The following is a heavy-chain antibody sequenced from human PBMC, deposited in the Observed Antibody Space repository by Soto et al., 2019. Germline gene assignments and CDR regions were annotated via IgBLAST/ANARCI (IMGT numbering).Heavy chain of an antibody. J-gene: IGHJ5*02. CDR2: IYYSGST. CDR3: ARYSSSSGVSMLFWFDP. CDR1: GGSISSYY. D-gene: IGHD6-6*01. Sequence: PSETLSLTCTVSGGSISSYYWSWIRQPPGKGLEWIGYIYYSGSTNYNPSLKSRVTISVDTSKNQFSLKLSSVTAADTAVYCCARYSSSSGVSMLFWFDPWGQGTLVTVSS. V-gene: IGHV4-59*08.